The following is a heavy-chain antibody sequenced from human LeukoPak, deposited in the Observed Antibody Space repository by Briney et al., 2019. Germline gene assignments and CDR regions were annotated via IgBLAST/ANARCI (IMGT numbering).Heavy chain of an antibody. J-gene: IGHJ5*02. V-gene: IGHV1-2*02. CDR2: INPNSGGT. D-gene: IGHD2-15*01. CDR3: VRDIVVVVAARDYNWFDP. CDR1: GYTFTGYY. Sequence: GASVKVSCKASGYTFTGYYMHWVRQAPGQGLEWMGWINPNSGGTNYAQKFQGRVTMTRDTSISTAYMELSRLRSDDTAVYYCVRDIVVVVAARDYNWFDPWGQGTLVTVSS.